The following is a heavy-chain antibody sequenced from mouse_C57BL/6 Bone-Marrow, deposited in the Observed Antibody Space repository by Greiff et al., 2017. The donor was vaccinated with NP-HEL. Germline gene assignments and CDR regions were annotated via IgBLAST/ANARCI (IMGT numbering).Heavy chain of an antibody. D-gene: IGHD1-1*01. J-gene: IGHJ2*01. Sequence: QVQLQQPGAELVKPGASVKLSCKASGYTFTSYWMQWVKQRPGQGLEWIGEIDPSDSYTNYNQKFKGKATLTVDTSSSTAYMQLSSLTSEDSAVYYCARGDYYGSSQYYFDYWGQGTTLTVSS. CDR2: IDPSDSYT. V-gene: IGHV1-50*01. CDR1: GYTFTSYW. CDR3: ARGDYYGSSQYYFDY.